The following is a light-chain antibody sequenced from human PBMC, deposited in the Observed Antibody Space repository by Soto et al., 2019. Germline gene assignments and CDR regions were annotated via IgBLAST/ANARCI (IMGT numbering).Light chain of an antibody. CDR2: GAS. V-gene: IGKV3-15*01. Sequence: EIVMTQSPATLSVSPGERATLSCGASQSVATNLAWYQQKPGQAPRLLIYGASTRATGIPARFSGSGSGTDFTLTISSLQSEDFAVYSCQQYGSSPWTFGQGTKVDNK. J-gene: IGKJ1*01. CDR3: QQYGSSPWT. CDR1: QSVATN.